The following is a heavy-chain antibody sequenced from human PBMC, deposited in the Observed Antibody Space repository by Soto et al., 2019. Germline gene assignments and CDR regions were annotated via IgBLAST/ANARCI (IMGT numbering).Heavy chain of an antibody. CDR3: ARRSPSWAFDI. J-gene: IGHJ3*02. CDR2: ISGSGSST. V-gene: IGHV3-23*01. Sequence: EVQLLESGGGLVQPGGSLRLSCAASGFTFSNYAMNWVRQAPGKGLEGVSVISGSGSSTYYADSVKGRFSISRDHSKNTLYLQMSSLRADGTAVYYCARRSPSWAFDIWGQGTMVTVS. CDR1: GFTFSNYA. D-gene: IGHD2-15*01.